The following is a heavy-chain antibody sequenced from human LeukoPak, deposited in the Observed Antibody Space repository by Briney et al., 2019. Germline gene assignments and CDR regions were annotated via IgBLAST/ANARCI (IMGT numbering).Heavy chain of an antibody. J-gene: IGHJ4*02. CDR1: GGSIRSSYYY. D-gene: IGHD5-18*01. CDR3: ARHFNGYSNGPIDY. CDR2: IYYSGYT. V-gene: IGHV4-39*01. Sequence: PSETLSLTCTVSGGSIRSSYYYWGWIRQPPGKGLEWIGNIYYSGYTYYNPSLKSRVTISVDTSKNQFSLKLSSVTAADTAVYYCARHFNGYSNGPIDYWGQGTLVTVSS.